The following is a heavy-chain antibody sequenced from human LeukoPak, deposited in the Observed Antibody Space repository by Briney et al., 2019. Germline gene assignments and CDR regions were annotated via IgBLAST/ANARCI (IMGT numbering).Heavy chain of an antibody. CDR1: GFTFSNAW. CDR2: IKSKTDGGTT. D-gene: IGHD1-26*01. CDR3: TTVGVVGAPIPDY. J-gene: IGHJ4*02. Sequence: GGSLRLSCAASGFTFSNAWMSWVRQAPGEGLEWVGRIKSKTDGGTTDYAAPVKGRFTISRDDSKNTLYLQMNSLKTEDTAVYYCTTVGVVGAPIPDYWGQGTLVTVSS. V-gene: IGHV3-15*01.